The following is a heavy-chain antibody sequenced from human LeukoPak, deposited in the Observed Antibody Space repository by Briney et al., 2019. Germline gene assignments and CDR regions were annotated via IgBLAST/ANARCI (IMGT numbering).Heavy chain of an antibody. CDR3: ARLSQTPDYYTLGGYYYLGY. CDR1: RYTFTSYE. V-gene: IGHV1-8*01. D-gene: IGHD3-10*01. Sequence: GASVKVSCKASRYTFTSYEINWVREAAEHGLEWMGQMNTTTGRTGYAQKFQGRITMTRNTSITTAYMELTNLRSEDTPIYYCARLSQTPDYYTLGGYYYLGYWGQGTPVTVSS. CDR2: MNTTTGRT. J-gene: IGHJ4*02.